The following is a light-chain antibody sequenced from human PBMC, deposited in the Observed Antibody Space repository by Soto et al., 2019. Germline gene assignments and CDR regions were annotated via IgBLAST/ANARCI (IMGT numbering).Light chain of an antibody. CDR1: SSDIGAYNY. CDR2: DVS. CDR3: GQYTGPYSRV. Sequence: QSVLAQPASVSGSPGQSITISCTGTSSDIGAYNYVSWYQQHPGKAPKLIIYDVSNRPSGVSNRFSGSKSDNTASLAISGFQPENRGVYYHGQYTGPYSRVSVTGTK. V-gene: IGLV2-14*01. J-gene: IGLJ1*01.